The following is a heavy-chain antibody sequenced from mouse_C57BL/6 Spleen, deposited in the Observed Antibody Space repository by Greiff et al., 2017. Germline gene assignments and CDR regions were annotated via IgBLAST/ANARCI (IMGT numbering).Heavy chain of an antibody. CDR2: IDPEDGAT. J-gene: IGHJ4*01. V-gene: IGHV14-2*01. D-gene: IGHD2-4*01. CDR3: ARGYDYGCYYYAMDD. Sequence: SGAELVKPGTSVKLSCTASGFNIKDYYMHWVKQRTEQGLEWIGRIDPEDGATKYAPKFQGTATITAYTSSNTAYLQLSSLTSEDTDVYYCARGYDYGCYYYAMDDWGQGTSVTVSS. CDR1: GFNIKDYY.